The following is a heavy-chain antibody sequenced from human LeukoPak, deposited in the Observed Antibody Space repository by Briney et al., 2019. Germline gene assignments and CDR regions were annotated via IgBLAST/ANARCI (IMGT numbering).Heavy chain of an antibody. D-gene: IGHD3-9*01. J-gene: IGHJ5*02. CDR2: IYYSGST. CDR1: GGSISSSSYY. Sequence: SETLSLTCTVSGGSISSSSYYRGWIRQHPGKGLEWIGYIYYSGSTYYNPSLKSRVTISVDTSKNQFSLKLSSVTAADTAVYYCARGLDILTGYLAYNWFDPWGQGTLVTVSS. V-gene: IGHV4-31*03. CDR3: ARGLDILTGYLAYNWFDP.